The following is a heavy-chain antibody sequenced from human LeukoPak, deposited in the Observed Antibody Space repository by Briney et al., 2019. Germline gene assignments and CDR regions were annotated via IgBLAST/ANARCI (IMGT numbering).Heavy chain of an antibody. CDR3: AREGQQLVPPLDY. CDR2: IYSSGRT. J-gene: IGHJ4*02. CDR1: GGSISSYY. V-gene: IGHV4-4*07. Sequence: PSETLSLTCTVSGGSISSYYWSWIRQPAGKGLEWIGRIYSSGRTNYNPSLESRVTISIDTSKNQFSLKLTSLTAADTAVYYCAREGQQLVPPLDYWGQGTLVTVSS. D-gene: IGHD6-6*01.